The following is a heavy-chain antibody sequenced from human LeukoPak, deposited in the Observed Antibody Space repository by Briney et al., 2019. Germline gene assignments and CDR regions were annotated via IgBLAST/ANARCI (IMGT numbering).Heavy chain of an antibody. CDR1: GFTFSNYA. CDR2: IATSDNT. V-gene: IGHV3-23*01. D-gene: IGHD6-13*01. Sequence: GGSLRLSCAASGFTFSNYAMSWVRQAPGKGLEWASFIATSDNTYYADSVKGRFTISRDNSKNTVYLQMNSLRAEDTAIYYCATYFYSRTLRYFDYWGQGSLVTVSS. J-gene: IGHJ4*02. CDR3: ATYFYSRTLRYFDY.